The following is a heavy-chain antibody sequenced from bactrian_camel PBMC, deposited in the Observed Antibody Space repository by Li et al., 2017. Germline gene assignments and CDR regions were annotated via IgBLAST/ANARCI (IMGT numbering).Heavy chain of an antibody. CDR3: AAVSPFCFSGGWTNRYAYKY. J-gene: IGHJ4*01. CDR2: IGSDRQT. Sequence: HVQLVESGGGSVKSGGSLRLSCAASGFTFSPYCMGWFRQAPGKEREAIATIGSDRQTTYTDSVEGRFTIAQDNAKNSVYLQMNDLKSEDTAMYYCAAVSPFCFSGGWTNRYAYKYLGHGTQVTVS. V-gene: IGHV3S53*01. CDR1: GFTFSPYC. D-gene: IGHD2*01.